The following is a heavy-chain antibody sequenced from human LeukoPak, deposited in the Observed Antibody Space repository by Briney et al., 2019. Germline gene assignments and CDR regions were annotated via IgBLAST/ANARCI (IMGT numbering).Heavy chain of an antibody. CDR2: IYYSGST. J-gene: IGHJ4*02. CDR1: GGSISSGDYY. Sequence: SQTLSLTCTVSGGSISSGDYYWSWIRQPPGKGLEWIGYIYYSGSTYYNPSLKSRVTISVDTSKNQFSLKLSSVTAADTAVYYCARGFTIFGVAEAPLYYLDYWGQGTLVTVSS. CDR3: ARGFTIFGVAEAPLYYLDY. V-gene: IGHV4-30-4*01. D-gene: IGHD3-3*01.